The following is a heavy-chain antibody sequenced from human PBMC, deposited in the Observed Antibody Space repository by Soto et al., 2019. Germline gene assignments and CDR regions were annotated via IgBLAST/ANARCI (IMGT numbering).Heavy chain of an antibody. CDR1: GYTFTSYG. CDR3: ARDFGYGDYAIEFEY. D-gene: IGHD4-17*01. CDR2: ISAYNGNT. V-gene: IGHV1-18*01. J-gene: IGHJ4*02. Sequence: ASVKVSCKASGYTFTSYGISWVRQAPGQGLEWMGWISAYNGNTNYAQKLQRRVTMTTNTSTSTAYMERRSLRSDDTAVYYCARDFGYGDYAIEFEYWGQGPLVTVSS.